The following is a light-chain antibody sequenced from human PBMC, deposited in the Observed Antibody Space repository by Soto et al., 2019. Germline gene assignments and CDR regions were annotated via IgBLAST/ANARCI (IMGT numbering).Light chain of an antibody. Sequence: KFLLTHPHSVSEAPGKTVTISCTRSSGSIASNSGQWYQQRPGSAPTTLIYDDNQIPAWVPDRFSGSIESSSTSASLTISGLKTEDEADYYCQSYDSSKFVFGTGTKVTV. CDR1: SGSIASNS. J-gene: IGLJ1*01. CDR2: DDN. V-gene: IGLV6-57*04. CDR3: QSYDSSKFV.